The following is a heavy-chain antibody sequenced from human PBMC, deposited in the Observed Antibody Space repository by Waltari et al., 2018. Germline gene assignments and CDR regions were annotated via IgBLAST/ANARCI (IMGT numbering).Heavy chain of an antibody. CDR3: AREVAVAGTSDAFDI. CDR1: GFTFSSYG. CDR2: IKQDGSEK. J-gene: IGHJ3*02. V-gene: IGHV3-7*01. Sequence: EVQLVESGGGLVQPGGSRRLSCAASGFTFSSYGMSWVRQAPGKGLEWVANIKQDGSEKYYVDSVKGRFTISRDNAKNSLYLQMNSLRAEDTAVYYCAREVAVAGTSDAFDIWGQGTMVTVSS. D-gene: IGHD6-19*01.